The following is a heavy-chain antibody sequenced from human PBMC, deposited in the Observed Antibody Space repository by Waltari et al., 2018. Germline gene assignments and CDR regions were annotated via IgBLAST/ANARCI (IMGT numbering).Heavy chain of an antibody. V-gene: IGHV4-38-2*01. CDR3: ARGGSGSYMGSFDI. D-gene: IGHD1-26*01. CDR1: GYSISNGYY. Sequence: QVQLQESGPGLVKPSETLSLTCAVSGYSISNGYYWSWIRQPPGKGLEWIGGIYHTGTTYYNASLKSRVTISVDTSKNRFSLNLSFVTAADTALYFCARGGSGSYMGSFDIWGQGPMVTVSS. CDR2: IYHTGTT. J-gene: IGHJ3*02.